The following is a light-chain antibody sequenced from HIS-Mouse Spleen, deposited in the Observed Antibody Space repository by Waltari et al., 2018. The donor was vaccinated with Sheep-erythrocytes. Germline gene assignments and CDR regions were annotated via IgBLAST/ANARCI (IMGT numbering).Light chain of an antibody. CDR2: EDS. J-gene: IGLJ2*01. CDR3: YSTDSSGNGV. V-gene: IGLV3-10*01. CDR1: ALPKKS. Sequence: SYELTQPPSVSVSPGQTARITCSGDALPKKSAYWYQQKSGQAPVLVIYEDSNRPSGIPERFSGSSSGTMATLTISGAQVEDEADYYCYSTDSSGNGVFGGGTKLTVL.